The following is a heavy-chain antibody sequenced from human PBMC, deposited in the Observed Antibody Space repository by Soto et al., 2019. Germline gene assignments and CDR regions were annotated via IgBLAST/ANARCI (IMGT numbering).Heavy chain of an antibody. D-gene: IGHD6-19*01. CDR3: ARVEAVAGLYNYHGLDV. CDR2: IVPILGTT. V-gene: IGHV1-69*11. CDR1: GGTFSNYA. Sequence: QVQLVQSGAAVQTPGSSVKVSCKVSGGTFSNYAIDWVRLAPGHGLEWLGGIVPILGTTYYTQMFQGRATSIADDSTTTAYLEMSSLRSEDTAIYYCARVEAVAGLYNYHGLDVWGQGTAVTVSS. J-gene: IGHJ6*02.